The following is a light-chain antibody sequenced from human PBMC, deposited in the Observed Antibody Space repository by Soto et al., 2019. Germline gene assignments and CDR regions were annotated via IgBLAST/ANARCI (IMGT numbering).Light chain of an antibody. CDR1: QSVSSSY. CDR2: GAS. V-gene: IGKV3-20*01. CDR3: QQYGTSPQP. J-gene: IGKJ5*01. Sequence: EIVLTQSPGTLSLSAGERATLSCRASQSVSSSYLAWYQQKPGQAPRLLIYGASSRATGIPDRFSGSGSGTDLTLTISRLQPEDFAVYYCQQYGTSPQPFGQGTRLEIK.